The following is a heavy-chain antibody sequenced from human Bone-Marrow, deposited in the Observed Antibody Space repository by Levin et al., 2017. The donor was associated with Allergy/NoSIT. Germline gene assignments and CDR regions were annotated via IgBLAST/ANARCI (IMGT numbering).Heavy chain of an antibody. D-gene: IGHD5-24*01. Sequence: KISCKDSGGTFKSYTFSWVRLAPGQGHEWMGGIIPMFGATNYAEKFRGRVTITADDSTMTVYMEVNSLRVEDTAVYYCARDEGLGLEISSWGQGTRVTVSS. CDR2: IIPMFGAT. J-gene: IGHJ4*02. V-gene: IGHV1-69*01. CDR1: GGTFKSYT. CDR3: ARDEGLGLEISS.